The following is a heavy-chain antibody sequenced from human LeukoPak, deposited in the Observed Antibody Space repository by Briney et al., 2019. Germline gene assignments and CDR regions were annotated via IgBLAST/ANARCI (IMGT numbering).Heavy chain of an antibody. J-gene: IGHJ5*02. D-gene: IGHD6-13*01. Sequence: GESLKISCKGSGYNFASYWIAWVRQMPGKGLEWMGSIYPGDSDTRDSPSFQGQVTISVDKSISTAYLQWRGLQASDTAMYYCARSVGSSWYWFDPWGLGTLVTVSS. CDR2: IYPGDSDT. CDR3: ARSVGSSWYWFDP. V-gene: IGHV5-51*01. CDR1: GYNFASYW.